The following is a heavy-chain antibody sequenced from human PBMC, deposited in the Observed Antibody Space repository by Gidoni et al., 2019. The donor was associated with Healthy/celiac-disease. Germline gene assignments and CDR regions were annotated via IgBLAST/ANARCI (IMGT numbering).Heavy chain of an antibody. CDR2: ISGSGGST. D-gene: IGHD3-10*01. J-gene: IGHJ3*02. Sequence: EVKLFESGGGLVQPGGSVRLSCAASGFTFSSYAMSWVRQAPGKGLEWVSAISGSGGSTYSADSVKGRFTISRDNSKNTLYLQMNSLRAEDTAVYYCAKDGDTGRAFDIWGQGTMVTVSS. V-gene: IGHV3-23*01. CDR3: AKDGDTGRAFDI. CDR1: GFTFSSYA.